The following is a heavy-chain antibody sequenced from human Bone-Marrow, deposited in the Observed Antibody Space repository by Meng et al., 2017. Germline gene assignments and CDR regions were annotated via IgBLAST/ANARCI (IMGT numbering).Heavy chain of an antibody. J-gene: IGHJ5*02. D-gene: IGHD4-23*01. CDR3: ARDYGGNSGRFDP. Sequence: QVKLCRFGGVVKKAGASVRVTCKAAGYIFTNYDLNWVRQAAGQGPEWMGWLNPRTGNTGYAQKFQGRVTLTRDTSRSTAYMELSSLTSDDTAIYYCARDYGGNSGRFDPWGRGTLVTVSS. CDR1: GYIFTNYD. V-gene: IGHV1-8*01. CDR2: LNPRTGNT.